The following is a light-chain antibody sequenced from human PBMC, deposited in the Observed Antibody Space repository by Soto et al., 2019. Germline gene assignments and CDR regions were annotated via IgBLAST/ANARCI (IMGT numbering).Light chain of an antibody. CDR2: DVT. CDR1: SSDVGAYNY. CDR3: SSYTSAATYV. J-gene: IGLJ1*01. Sequence: QPASVSGSPGQSITISCTGSSSDVGAYNYDSWYQQHHPGEAPKLIIYDVTHRPAGVSNRFSGSKSGNTASLTISGLQTEDEADYYCSSYTSAATYVFGTGTKLTVL. V-gene: IGLV2-14*03.